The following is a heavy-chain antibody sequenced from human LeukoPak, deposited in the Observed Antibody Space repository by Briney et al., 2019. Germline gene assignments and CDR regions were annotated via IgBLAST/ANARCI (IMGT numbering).Heavy chain of an antibody. CDR2: ISYHARDQ. V-gene: IGHV3-30*04. CDR3: AAQPCINGICYLDY. D-gene: IGHD2-8*01. Sequence: SCKVSGYTLTELSMHWVRQAPGKGLEWVTVISYHARDQFYADSVKGRFTVSRDNSRNTLYLQMNSLRAEDSAVYYCAAQPCINGICYLDYWGQGTLVTVSS. CDR1: GYTLTELS. J-gene: IGHJ4*02.